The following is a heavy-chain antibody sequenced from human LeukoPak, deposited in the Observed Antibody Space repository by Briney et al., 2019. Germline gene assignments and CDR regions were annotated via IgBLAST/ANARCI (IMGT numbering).Heavy chain of an antibody. J-gene: IGHJ6*03. Sequence: PGGSLRLSCAASGFTFSRYWMHWVRQAPGKGLVWVSRTNSDGSSTSYADSVKGRFTISRDNAKNTLYLQVNSLRAEDTAVYYCARDKSGWQGYYYYYMDVWGKGTTVTVSS. CDR1: GFTFSRYW. CDR3: ARDKSGWQGYYYYYMDV. CDR2: TNSDGSST. D-gene: IGHD6-19*01. V-gene: IGHV3-74*01.